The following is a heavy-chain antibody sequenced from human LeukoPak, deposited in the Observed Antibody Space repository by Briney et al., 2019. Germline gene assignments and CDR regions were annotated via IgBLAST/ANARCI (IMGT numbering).Heavy chain of an antibody. CDR3: AKCGDSSGYLLWFDP. V-gene: IGHV3-23*01. CDR1: GFTFSSYA. D-gene: IGHD3-22*01. CDR2: ISGSGGST. J-gene: IGHJ5*02. Sequence: GGSLRLSCAASGFTFSSYAMSWVRQAPGKGLEWVSAISGSGGSTYYADSVKGRFTISRDNSKNTLYLQMNSLSAEATAVYYCAKCGDSSGYLLWFDPWGQGTLVTVSS.